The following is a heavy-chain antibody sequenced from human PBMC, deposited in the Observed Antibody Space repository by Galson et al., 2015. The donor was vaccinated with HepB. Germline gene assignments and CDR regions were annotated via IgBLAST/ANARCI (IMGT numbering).Heavy chain of an antibody. CDR3: ARERVGDSSGYLAY. J-gene: IGHJ4*02. V-gene: IGHV3-48*03. CDR2: ISGSGGIIK. D-gene: IGHD3-22*01. Sequence: SLRLSCAGSGFTFSGYEMNWVRQAPGKGLEWISYISGSGGIIKYYADSVKGRFTISRDNAKNSVYLQMDSLRGEDTAVYFCARERVGDSSGYLAYWGQGTPVTVSS. CDR1: GFTFSGYE.